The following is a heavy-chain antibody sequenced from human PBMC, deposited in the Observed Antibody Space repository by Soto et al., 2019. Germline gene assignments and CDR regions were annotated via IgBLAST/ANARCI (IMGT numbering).Heavy chain of an antibody. J-gene: IGHJ5*02. Sequence: EVQLVESGGGLIQPGGSLRLSCAASGFTVSSNYMSWVRQAPGKGLEWVSVIYIADSTYYADSVKGRFTISIDNSKNTLYRQMNSLRAEDTAVYYCARGYVPGGSSWYAGWFDPWGQGTLVTVSS. D-gene: IGHD6-13*01. CDR2: IYIADST. CDR3: ARGYVPGGSSWYAGWFDP. V-gene: IGHV3-53*01. CDR1: GFTVSSNY.